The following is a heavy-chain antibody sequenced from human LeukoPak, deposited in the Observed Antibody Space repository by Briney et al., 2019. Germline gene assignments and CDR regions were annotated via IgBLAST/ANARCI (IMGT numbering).Heavy chain of an antibody. CDR1: GFTFSDYY. D-gene: IGHD4-23*01. V-gene: IGHV3-11*01. J-gene: IGHJ4*02. CDR3: ARGGYYGGDDY. CDR2: ISRDSSYI. Sequence: GGSLRLSCAASGFTFSDYYMSWLRQAPGKGLEWVSYISRDSSYIYYADSVQGRFTVSRDNAKISLYLQMNSLRAEDTAVYYCARGGYYGGDDYWGQGTLVTVSS.